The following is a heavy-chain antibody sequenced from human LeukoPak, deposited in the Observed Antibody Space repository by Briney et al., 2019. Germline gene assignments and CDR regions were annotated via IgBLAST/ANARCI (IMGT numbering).Heavy chain of an antibody. V-gene: IGHV1-46*01. CDR1: GYPFTTYY. Sequence: ASVKVSCKAAGYPFTTYYMHWVRQAPGQGLEWMGIINPSGGSTNYAQKFQGRVTMTRHMSTNTVYMELSRLRSDDTAVYYCAKVDGYSSGWYGGHDAFDIWGQGTMVTVSS. CDR2: INPSGGST. J-gene: IGHJ3*02. CDR3: AKVDGYSSGWYGGHDAFDI. D-gene: IGHD6-19*01.